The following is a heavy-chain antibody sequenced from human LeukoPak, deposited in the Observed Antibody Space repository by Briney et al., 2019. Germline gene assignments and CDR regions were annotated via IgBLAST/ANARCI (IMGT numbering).Heavy chain of an antibody. V-gene: IGHV3-33*01. CDR1: GFTFSSYG. J-gene: IGHJ4*02. CDR2: IWYDGSNK. Sequence: QPGRSLRLSCAASGFTFSSYGMHWVRQAPGKGLEWVAVIWYDGSNKYYADSVKGRFTISRDNSKNTLYLQMNSLRAEDTAVYYCATGLQGDYFDYWGQGTLVTVSS. CDR3: ATGLQGDYFDY. D-gene: IGHD3-16*01.